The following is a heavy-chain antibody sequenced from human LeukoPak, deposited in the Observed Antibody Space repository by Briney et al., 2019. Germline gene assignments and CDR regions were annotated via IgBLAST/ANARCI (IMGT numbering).Heavy chain of an antibody. D-gene: IGHD3-22*01. CDR1: GFTFSSYE. CDR3: AREKLSFFDSSGYFDY. J-gene: IGHJ4*02. V-gene: IGHV3-48*03. Sequence: PGRSVRLSCAASGFTFSSYEMNWVRQAPGEGLVWVSFISSSGSAIHYADSVRGRFTISRDNAKNSLYLQMSRLRAEDTAVYYCAREKLSFFDSSGYFDYWGQGTLVTVSS. CDR2: ISSSGSAI.